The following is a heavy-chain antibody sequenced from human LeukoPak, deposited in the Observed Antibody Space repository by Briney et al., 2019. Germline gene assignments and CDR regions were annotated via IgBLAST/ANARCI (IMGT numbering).Heavy chain of an antibody. J-gene: IGHJ4*02. D-gene: IGHD5-18*01. Sequence: ASVKVSCKASGYTFTSYGISWVRQAPGQGLEWMGWISAYDGNTNYAQKLQGRVTMTTDTSTSTAYMELSSLRSEDTAVYYCAADVSDTAMVRFDYWGQGTLVTVSS. CDR2: ISAYDGNT. CDR1: GYTFTSYG. CDR3: AADVSDTAMVRFDY. V-gene: IGHV1-18*01.